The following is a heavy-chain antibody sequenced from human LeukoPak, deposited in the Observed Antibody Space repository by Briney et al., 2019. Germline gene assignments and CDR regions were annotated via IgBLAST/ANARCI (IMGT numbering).Heavy chain of an antibody. V-gene: IGHV3-23*01. D-gene: IGHD3-3*01. J-gene: IGHJ4*02. CDR1: GFTFSSYA. CDR2: ISGSGGST. Sequence: PGGSLRLSCAASGFTFSSYAMSWVRQAPGNRLEWVSAISGSGGSTYYADSVKGRFTISRDNSKNTLYLQMNSLRAEDTAVYYCAKRSLTIFGVVYLDYWGQGTLVTVSS. CDR3: AKRSLTIFGVVYLDY.